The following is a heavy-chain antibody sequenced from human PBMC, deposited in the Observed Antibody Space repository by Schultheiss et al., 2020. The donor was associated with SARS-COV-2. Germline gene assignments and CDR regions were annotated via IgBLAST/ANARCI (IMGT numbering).Heavy chain of an antibody. CDR1: DYTFSTYG. V-gene: IGHV1-18*01. CDR3: ARDAYEGIVAEPGALGYSYYGMDV. CDR2: VTAYNSKT. Sequence: ASVKVSCKDSDYTFSTYGISWVRQAPGQGLEWMGWVTAYNSKTNYAQKFQGRVTMTTDILTSTAFLELRRLRSDDTAVYYCARDAYEGIVAEPGALGYSYYGMDVWGQGTSVTVSS. D-gene: IGHD2-2*01. J-gene: IGHJ6*01.